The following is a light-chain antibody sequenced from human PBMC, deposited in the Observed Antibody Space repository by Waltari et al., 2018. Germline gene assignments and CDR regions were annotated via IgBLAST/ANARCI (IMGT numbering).Light chain of an antibody. J-gene: IGLJ3*02. CDR3: SSYTGDNILL. V-gene: IGLV2-14*01. CDR2: EVK. CDR1: SSDIGCYHT. Sequence: QSALTQPASVSGSPGQSFTLSCTGTSSDIGCYHTVSWYQQYPGKAPQIIIYEVKNRPSGVSTRFSGSTSGNTASLTISALQADDEAYFYCSSYTGDNILLFGGGTKVTVL.